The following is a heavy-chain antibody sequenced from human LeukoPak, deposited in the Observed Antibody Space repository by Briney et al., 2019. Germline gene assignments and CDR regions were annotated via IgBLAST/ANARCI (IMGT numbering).Heavy chain of an antibody. Sequence: PSETLSLTCNVSGGSISSSNYCWGWIRQSPREGLEWIGTISYSGSTDYHPSLKSRVTISVDTSRNQFSLKLSSVTAADTAVYYCARANSGLDYWGQGAQVTVSS. CDR2: ISYSGST. D-gene: IGHD2-21*01. J-gene: IGHJ4*02. CDR3: ARANSGLDY. CDR1: GGSISSSNYC. V-gene: IGHV4-39*07.